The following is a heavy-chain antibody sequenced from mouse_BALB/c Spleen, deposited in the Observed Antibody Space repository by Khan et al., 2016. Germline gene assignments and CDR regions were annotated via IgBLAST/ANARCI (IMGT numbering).Heavy chain of an antibody. J-gene: IGHJ3*01. CDR2: VDPANGYT. D-gene: IGHD2-3*01. V-gene: IGHV14-3*02. CDR1: GFYIKDIY. Sequence: VQLKESGAELVKPGASVKLSCTASGFYIKDIYIHWVKQRPEQGLEWIGRVDPANGYTKYDPKFQDKATITADTSSNTAYLQLSSLTSEDTAVYYCARLYDGYFWFAYWGQGTLVTVSA. CDR3: ARLYDGYFWFAY.